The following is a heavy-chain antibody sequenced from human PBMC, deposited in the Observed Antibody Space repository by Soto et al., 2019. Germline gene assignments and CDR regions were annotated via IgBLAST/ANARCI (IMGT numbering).Heavy chain of an antibody. J-gene: IGHJ4*02. D-gene: IGHD3-16*02. CDR2: IYYTGST. V-gene: IGHV4-59*11. CDR1: GGSISGHF. CDR3: ARFSLGALDV. Sequence: QVQLQESGPGLVKPSETLSLTCTVSGGSISGHFWSWIRQPPGKGLEWIGYIYYTGSTNYNSSLKSRLTISVDTSKNQFSRNLSSVTAADTAVYYCARFSLGALDVWGQGTLVTVSS.